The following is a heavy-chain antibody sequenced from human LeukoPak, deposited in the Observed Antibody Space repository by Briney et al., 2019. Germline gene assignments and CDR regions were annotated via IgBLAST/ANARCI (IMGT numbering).Heavy chain of an antibody. CDR2: IWYDGSNK. J-gene: IGHJ4*02. V-gene: IGHV3-33*08. CDR3: ARGGGSYYDILTGYYAFDY. D-gene: IGHD3-9*01. Sequence: PGGSLRLSCAASGFTFSSYAMHWVRQAPGRGLEWVAVIWYDGSNKYYADSVKGRFTISRDNSKNTLYLQMNSLRAEDTAVYYCARGGGSYYDILTGYYAFDYWGQGTLVTVSS. CDR1: GFTFSSYA.